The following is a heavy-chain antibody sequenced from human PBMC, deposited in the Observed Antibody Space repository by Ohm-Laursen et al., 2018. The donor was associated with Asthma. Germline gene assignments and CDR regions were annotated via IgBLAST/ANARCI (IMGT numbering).Heavy chain of an antibody. CDR1: GFTVGSDY. V-gene: IGHV3-53*01. D-gene: IGHD2-2*01. CDR3: AKTTADIVVVPAAMGFDY. CDR2: IYSGGTT. Sequence: SLRLSCAASGFTVGSDYMTWVRQAPGKGLEWVSAIYSGGTTYYADSVKGRFTISRDNSKNTLYLQMNSQRAENTALYYCAKTTADIVVVPAAMGFDYWGQGTLVTVSS. J-gene: IGHJ4*02.